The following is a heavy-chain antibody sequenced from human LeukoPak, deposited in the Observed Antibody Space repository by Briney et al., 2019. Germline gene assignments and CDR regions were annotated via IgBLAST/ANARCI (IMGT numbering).Heavy chain of an antibody. V-gene: IGHV3-7*04. CDR2: IHPEGNEK. D-gene: IGHD2/OR15-2a*01. J-gene: IGHJ4*02. CDR3: ARGADFSGDH. CDR1: GFTFSNFW. Sequence: PGGSLRLSCAVSGFTFSNFWMSWVRQAPGRGLEWVANIHPEGNEKYHVESVKGRFTISRDNTKNLLFLQMNALRVEDTAVYYCARGADFSGDHWGQGTLVTVSS.